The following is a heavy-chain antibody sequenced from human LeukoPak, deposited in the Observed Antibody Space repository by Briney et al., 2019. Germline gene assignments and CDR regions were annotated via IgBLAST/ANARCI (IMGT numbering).Heavy chain of an antibody. CDR3: ARKIYCNSSTCPDAFDI. Sequence: TCXXXGXXXSXNXWWXWIRPXPGXGLEXXXXXXYIAITYYNPSLNSPVTMSLDTSKNHFSLKLSSVTAVDTAVYYCARKIYCNSSTCPDAFDIWGQGTMVTVSS. D-gene: IGHD2/OR15-2a*01. V-gene: IGHV4-28*01. CDR1: GXXXSXNXW. J-gene: IGHJ3*02. CDR2: XXYIAIT.